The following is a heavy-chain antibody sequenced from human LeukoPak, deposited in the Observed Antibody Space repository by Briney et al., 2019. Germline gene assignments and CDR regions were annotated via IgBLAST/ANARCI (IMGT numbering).Heavy chain of an antibody. CDR3: ALTSANWFDP. CDR1: GYRFTNYC. Sequence: GESLKISCKGSGYRFTNYCIGWVRQMPGKGPEWMGIIYPGDSSTRYSPSFQGQVTISVDKSISIAYLQWTSLKASDTGMYYCALTSANWFDPWGQGTLVTVSS. J-gene: IGHJ5*02. D-gene: IGHD7-27*01. V-gene: IGHV5-51*01. CDR2: IYPGDSST.